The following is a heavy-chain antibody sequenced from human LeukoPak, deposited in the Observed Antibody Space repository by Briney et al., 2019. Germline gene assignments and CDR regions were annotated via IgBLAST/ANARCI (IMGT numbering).Heavy chain of an antibody. V-gene: IGHV4-34*01. Sequence: PSETLSLTCAVYGGSFSGYYWSWIRQPPGKGLEWIGEINHSGSTNYNPSLKSRVTISVDTSKNQFSLKLSSVTAADTAVYYCARKFYGSGTLKYNWFDPWGQGTLVTVSS. CDR3: ARKFYGSGTLKYNWFDP. CDR1: GGSFSGYY. D-gene: IGHD3-10*01. J-gene: IGHJ5*02. CDR2: INHSGST.